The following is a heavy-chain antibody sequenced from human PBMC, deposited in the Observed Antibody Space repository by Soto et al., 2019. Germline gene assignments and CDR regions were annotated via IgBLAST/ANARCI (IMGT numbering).Heavy chain of an antibody. V-gene: IGHV4-34*01. CDR2: INHSGST. CDR3: ARALISSGWSSYYYYYRMDG. CDR1: GGSFSGYY. D-gene: IGHD6-19*01. J-gene: IGHJ6*02. Sequence: SETLSLTCAVYGGSFSGYYWSWIRQPPGKGLEWIGEINHSGSTNYNPSLKSRVTISVDTSKNQFSLKLSSVTAADTAVYYCARALISSGWSSYYYYYRMDGWGQGNTVTVSS.